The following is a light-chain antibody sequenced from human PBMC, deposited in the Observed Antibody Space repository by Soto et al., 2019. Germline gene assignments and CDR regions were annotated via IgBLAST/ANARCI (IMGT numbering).Light chain of an antibody. J-gene: IGKJ4*01. Sequence: EVVLTQSPATLSLSPGERAILSCRASQSVYSYLAWYQQKPGQPPRLLIHDASNRATGIPARFSGSGSGTDFTLTISSLEPEDFAVYYCQRRNNWPLTFGGGTRVEIK. CDR2: DAS. V-gene: IGKV3-11*01. CDR3: QRRNNWPLT. CDR1: QSVYSY.